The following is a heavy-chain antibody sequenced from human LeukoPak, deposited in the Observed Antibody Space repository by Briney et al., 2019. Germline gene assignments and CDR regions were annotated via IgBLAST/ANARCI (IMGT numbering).Heavy chain of an antibody. CDR1: GYTFTSYG. Sequence: ASVKVSCKASGYTFTSYGISWVRQAPGQGLEWMGWISPYNGNTNYAQNLQGRVTMTTDTSTSTAYMELSSLRSEDTAVYYCARALQQLVGVEGTFDIWGQGTMVTVSS. V-gene: IGHV1-18*01. CDR3: ARALQQLVGVEGTFDI. CDR2: ISPYNGNT. D-gene: IGHD6-13*01. J-gene: IGHJ3*02.